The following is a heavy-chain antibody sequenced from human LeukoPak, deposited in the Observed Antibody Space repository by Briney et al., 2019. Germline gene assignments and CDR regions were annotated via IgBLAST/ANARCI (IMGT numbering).Heavy chain of an antibody. V-gene: IGHV3-49*04. J-gene: IGHJ4*02. CDR3: TKTHPGYCSGDSCQD. D-gene: IGHD2-15*01. CDR2: IRSKDYGGTT. Sequence: GGSLRLSCTASGFSFGDYAMSWVRQAPGKGLEWVGFIRSKDYGGTTEYAASVKGRFTISRDDSKSIGYLQMNSLKTEDTAVYYCTKTHPGYCSGDSCQDWGQGTLVTVSS. CDR1: GFSFGDYA.